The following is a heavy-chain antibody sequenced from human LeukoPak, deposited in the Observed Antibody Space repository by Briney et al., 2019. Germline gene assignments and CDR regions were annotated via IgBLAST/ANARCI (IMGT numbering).Heavy chain of an antibody. CDR3: ARNYYDFWSGGRYFDY. Sequence: SETLSLTCAVYGGSFSGYYWSWIRQPPGKGLEWIGEINHSGSTNYNPSLKSRVTISVDTSKNQFSLKLSSVTAADTAVYYCARNYYDFWSGGRYFDYWGQGTLVTVSS. CDR2: INHSGST. J-gene: IGHJ4*02. V-gene: IGHV4-34*01. D-gene: IGHD3-3*01. CDR1: GGSFSGYY.